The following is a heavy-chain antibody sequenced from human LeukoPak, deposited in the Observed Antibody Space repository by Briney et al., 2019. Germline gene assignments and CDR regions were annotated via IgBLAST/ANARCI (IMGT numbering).Heavy chain of an antibody. CDR2: IYYTGST. CDR3: ARSDTFGGVMAFDAFDI. J-gene: IGHJ3*02. Sequence: PSETLSLTCTVSGGSISSYYWSWIRQPPGKGLEWIGYIYYTGSTTYNPSLRSRVTISLDTPNKQFSLKLSSMTAADTAIYYCARSDTFGGVMAFDAFDIWGQGTMVTVSS. D-gene: IGHD3-16*01. V-gene: IGHV4-59*01. CDR1: GGSISSYY.